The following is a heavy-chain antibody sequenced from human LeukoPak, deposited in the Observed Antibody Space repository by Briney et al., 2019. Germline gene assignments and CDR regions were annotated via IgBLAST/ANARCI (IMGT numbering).Heavy chain of an antibody. V-gene: IGHV3-21*01. CDR3: ASSGRRYFDWPTSRNPFDY. Sequence: PGGSLRLSCAASGFTFSSYSMNWVRQAPGKGLEWVSSISGSSSYICYADSVKGRFTISRDNAKNSLYLQMNSLRAEDTAVYYCASSGRRYFDWPTSRNPFDYWGQGTLVTVSS. CDR2: ISGSSSYI. J-gene: IGHJ4*02. D-gene: IGHD3-9*01. CDR1: GFTFSSYS.